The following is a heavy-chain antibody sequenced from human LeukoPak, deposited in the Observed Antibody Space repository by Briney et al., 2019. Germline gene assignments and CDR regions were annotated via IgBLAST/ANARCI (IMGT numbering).Heavy chain of an antibody. Sequence: SETLSLTCTVSGSSISNYYWSWIRQPPGKGLEWIGYIHYSGSTNYNPSLKSRVTISVDTSKNQPSLKLTSMTAADTAVYYCARELGATVVNYGMDVWGQGTTVTVSS. CDR2: IHYSGST. V-gene: IGHV4-59*01. CDR1: GSSISNYY. CDR3: ARELGATVVNYGMDV. D-gene: IGHD4-23*01. J-gene: IGHJ6*02.